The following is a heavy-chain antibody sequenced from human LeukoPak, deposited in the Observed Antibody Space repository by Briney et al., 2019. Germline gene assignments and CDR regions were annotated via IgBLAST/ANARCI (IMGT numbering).Heavy chain of an antibody. CDR1: GGSFSGYY. D-gene: IGHD2-2*01. J-gene: IGHJ5*02. CDR3: ARLTRHIVVVPAAMPQFDP. CDR2: INHSGST. V-gene: IGHV4-34*01. Sequence: SETLSLTCAVYGGSFSGYYWGWIRQPPGKGLEWIGEINHSGSTNYNPSLKSRVTISVDTSKNQFSLKLSSVTAADTAVYYCARLTRHIVVVPAAMPQFDPWGQGTLVTVSS.